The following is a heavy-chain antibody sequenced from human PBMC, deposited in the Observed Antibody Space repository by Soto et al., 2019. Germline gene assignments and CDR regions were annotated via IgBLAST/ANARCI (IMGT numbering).Heavy chain of an antibody. Sequence: SETLSLTCTVSGGSLSGYSSSWIRQPPGKGLEWIGNIYYSGSPNYNPSLKNRVTISVDTSRNQFSLKLSSVTAADTAVYYCARRYGSCFDYWGQGTLVTVS. D-gene: IGHD6-6*01. CDR3: ARRYGSCFDY. V-gene: IGHV4-59*08. CDR2: IYYSGSP. CDR1: GGSLSGYS. J-gene: IGHJ4*02.